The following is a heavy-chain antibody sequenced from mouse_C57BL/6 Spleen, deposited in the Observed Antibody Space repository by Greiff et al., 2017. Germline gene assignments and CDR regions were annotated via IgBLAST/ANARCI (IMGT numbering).Heavy chain of an antibody. CDR3: ARSAYYYGSSFAY. J-gene: IGHJ3*01. CDR2: IYPGRGST. D-gene: IGHD1-1*01. V-gene: IGHV1-55*01. Sequence: QVQLQLPGAELVKPGASVKTSCKASGYTFTSYWITWVKQWPGQGLEWIGDIYPGRGSTTYNEKFKSKATLTVDTSSSTAYMQLSSLTSEDSAVYYCARSAYYYGSSFAYWGQGTLVTVPA. CDR1: GYTFTSYW.